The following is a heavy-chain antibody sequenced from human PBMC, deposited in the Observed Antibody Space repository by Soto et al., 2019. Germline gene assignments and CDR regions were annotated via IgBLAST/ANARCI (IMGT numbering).Heavy chain of an antibody. Sequence: GGSLRLSCAASGFTFSSFWMHWVRQAPGKGLVWVSRINSDVSFTNYADSAKGRFTISRDNAKNTLYLQMNSLRAEDTAVYYCAASLSGDPYPLDYWGQGTLVTVSS. CDR3: AASLSGDPYPLDY. CDR2: INSDVSFT. CDR1: GFTFSSFW. J-gene: IGHJ4*02. V-gene: IGHV3-74*01. D-gene: IGHD7-27*01.